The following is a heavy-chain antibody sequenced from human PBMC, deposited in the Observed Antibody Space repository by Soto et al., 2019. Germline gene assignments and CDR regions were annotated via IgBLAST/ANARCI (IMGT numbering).Heavy chain of an antibody. CDR1: RFTFSTYA. Sequence: PGGSLRLSFAASRFTFSTYAMSWVRQAPGKGLGWVSGISGGGGDTSYADSVRGRFTCSRDNSKNTLYLQMNSLRAEDTALYYCAKALFGGPDIWGQGTMVTVSS. D-gene: IGHD2-15*01. CDR3: AKALFGGPDI. V-gene: IGHV3-23*01. J-gene: IGHJ3*02. CDR2: ISGGGGDT.